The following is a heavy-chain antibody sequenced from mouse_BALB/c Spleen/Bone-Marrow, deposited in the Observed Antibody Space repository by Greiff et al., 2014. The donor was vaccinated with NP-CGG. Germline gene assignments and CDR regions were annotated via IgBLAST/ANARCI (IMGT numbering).Heavy chain of an antibody. J-gene: IGHJ4*01. CDR1: GYTFTSYY. Sequence: QVQLQQSGAELVKPGASVKLSCKASGYTFTSYYLYWVKQRPGQGLEWIGEINPSNGGTNFNERFKSEASLTVDKSSSTAYMQLNSLTSEDSAVYYCTRRSLLSDYYSMDYWGQGTSVTVSS. CDR3: TRRSLLSDYYSMDY. V-gene: IGHV1S81*02. CDR2: INPSNGGT. D-gene: IGHD2-10*01.